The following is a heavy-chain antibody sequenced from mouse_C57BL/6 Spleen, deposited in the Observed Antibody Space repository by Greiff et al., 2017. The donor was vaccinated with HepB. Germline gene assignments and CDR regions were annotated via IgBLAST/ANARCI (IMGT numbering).Heavy chain of an antibody. V-gene: IGHV1-18*01. CDR3: ARHDYDGAY. J-gene: IGHJ3*01. CDR2: INPNNGGT. Sequence: VHVKQSGPELVKPGASVKIPCKASGYTFTDYNMDWVKQSHGKSLEWIGDINPNNGGTIYNQKFKGKATLTVDKSSSTAYMELRSLTSEDTAVYYCARHDYDGAYWGQGTLVTVSA. D-gene: IGHD2-4*01. CDR1: GYTFTDYN.